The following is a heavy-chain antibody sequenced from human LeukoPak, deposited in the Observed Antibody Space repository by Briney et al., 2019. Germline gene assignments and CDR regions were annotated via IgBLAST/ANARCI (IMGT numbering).Heavy chain of an antibody. Sequence: SETLSLTCTVSGGSISSSSYYWGWIRQPPGKGLEWIGSIYYSGSTYYNPSLESRVTISVDKSKNHLSLKLNSVTAADTAVYFCARGPAIFYYLDYWGQGALVIVSS. D-gene: IGHD3-3*02. CDR2: IYYSGST. CDR3: ARGPAIFYYLDY. J-gene: IGHJ4*02. V-gene: IGHV4-39*07. CDR1: GGSISSSSYY.